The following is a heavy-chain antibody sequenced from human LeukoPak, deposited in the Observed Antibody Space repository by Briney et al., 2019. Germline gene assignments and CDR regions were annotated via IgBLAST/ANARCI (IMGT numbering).Heavy chain of an antibody. CDR2: IIPIFGTA. D-gene: IGHD6-13*01. CDR1: GGTFSSYA. J-gene: IGHJ5*02. Sequence: ASVKVSCKAPGGTFSSYAISWVRQAPGQGLEWMGGIIPIFGTANYAQKFQGRVTITTDESTSTAYMELSSLRSEDTAVYCCASVVAAAGTHWFVPWGEGTLVAVSS. V-gene: IGHV1-69*05. CDR3: ASVVAAAGTHWFVP.